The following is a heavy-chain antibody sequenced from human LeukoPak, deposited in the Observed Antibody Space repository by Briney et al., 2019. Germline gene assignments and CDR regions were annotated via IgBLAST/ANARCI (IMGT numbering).Heavy chain of an antibody. CDR3: AKDLTAGGIGYRTNAFHI. CDR1: GFTFSSHY. J-gene: IGHJ3*02. CDR2: LKTDGTDP. D-gene: IGHD3-22*01. Sequence: PGGSLRLSCAASGFTFSSHYMQWVRQAPGKGPVWVSGLKTDGTDPRYADSVKGRFTISRDNSKNTLYLQMNSLRAEDTAVYYCAKDLTAGGIGYRTNAFHIWGQGTMVTVSS. V-gene: IGHV3-74*01.